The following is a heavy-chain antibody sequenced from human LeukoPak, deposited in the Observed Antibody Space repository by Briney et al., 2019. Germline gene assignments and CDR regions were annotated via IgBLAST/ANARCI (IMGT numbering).Heavy chain of an antibody. CDR3: ARGGGVVPAAKFDY. J-gene: IGHJ4*02. D-gene: IGHD2-2*01. V-gene: IGHV4-38-2*02. Sequence: SETPSLTCTVSGYSISSGYFWAWVRQPPGKGLEWIGYIYYGGSTSYNPSLKSRVTISVDTSKNQFSLKLSSVTAADTAVYYCARGGGVVPAAKFDYWGQGTLVTVSS. CDR1: GYSISSGYF. CDR2: IYYGGST.